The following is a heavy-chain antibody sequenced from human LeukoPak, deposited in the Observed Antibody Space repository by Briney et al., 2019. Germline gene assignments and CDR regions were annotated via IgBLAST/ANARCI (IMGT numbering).Heavy chain of an antibody. Sequence: GSLRLSCAASGFTFSTYGMSWVRQAPGKGLEWVSGISGSGGSRFYTDSVKGRFTISRDNSKNTLYLQMNSLRAEDTAVYYCAKLREWELPDLFDYWGQGTLVTVSS. J-gene: IGHJ4*02. CDR1: GFTFSTYG. CDR2: ISGSGGSR. CDR3: AKLREWELPDLFDY. D-gene: IGHD1-26*01. V-gene: IGHV3-23*01.